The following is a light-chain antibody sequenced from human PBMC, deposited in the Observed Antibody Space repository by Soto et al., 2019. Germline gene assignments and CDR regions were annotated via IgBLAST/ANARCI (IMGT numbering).Light chain of an antibody. V-gene: IGLV2-14*03. CDR2: DVT. J-gene: IGLJ1*01. CDR1: SSDVGGFNY. CDR3: NSYTSSSTYV. Sequence: QSVLTQPASVSGSPGQSITISCTGTSSDVGGFNYVSWYQQHPGKAPKLMIYDVTNRPSGVSYRFSCSKSGNTASLTISGLQAEDEGDYYCNSYTSSSTYVFGTGTKLTVL.